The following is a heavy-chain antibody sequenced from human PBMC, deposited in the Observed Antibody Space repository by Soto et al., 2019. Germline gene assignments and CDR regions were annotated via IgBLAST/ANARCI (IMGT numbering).Heavy chain of an antibody. CDR3: VRDWDGDRRGDWYFDL. D-gene: IGHD4-17*01. J-gene: IGHJ2*01. CDR2: IHSVGSST. V-gene: IGHV3-74*01. CDR1: GFTFSSYW. Sequence: EVQLVESGGGLVQPGGSLRLSCAASGFTFSSYWMHWVRQAPGKGLLWVSHIHSVGSSTSYADSVKGRFTISRDNAKNRLCLKMNSLRAEDTAVYYCVRDWDGDRRGDWYFDLWGRGTLVTVSS.